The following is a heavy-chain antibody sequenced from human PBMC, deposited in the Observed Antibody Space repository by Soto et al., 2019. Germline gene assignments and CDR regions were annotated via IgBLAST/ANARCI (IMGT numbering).Heavy chain of an antibody. CDR3: ARVGYNWNYWSWFDP. CDR1: GGSFSGYY. Sequence: SETLSLTCAVYGGSFSGYYWTWIRQPPGTGLEWIGEINHSGSTNYNPSLKSRIIISVDTSKNQFSLKLSSVTAADTAVYYCARVGYNWNYWSWFDPWGQGTLVTVSS. CDR2: INHSGST. J-gene: IGHJ5*02. D-gene: IGHD1-7*01. V-gene: IGHV4-34*09.